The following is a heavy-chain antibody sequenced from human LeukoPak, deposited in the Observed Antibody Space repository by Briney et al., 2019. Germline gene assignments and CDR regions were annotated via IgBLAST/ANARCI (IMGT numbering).Heavy chain of an antibody. CDR1: GFTFSSYA. V-gene: IGHV3-23*01. Sequence: GGSLRLSCAASGFTFSSYAMSWVRQAPGKGLEWVSTISGSGGTTYFADSVKGRFTMSRDNSKNTLYLQMSSLRAEDTAVYYCAKVKDYYDSSGYYYYFDYWGQGTLVTVSS. CDR3: AKVKDYYDSSGYYYYFDY. D-gene: IGHD3-22*01. J-gene: IGHJ4*02. CDR2: ISGSGGTT.